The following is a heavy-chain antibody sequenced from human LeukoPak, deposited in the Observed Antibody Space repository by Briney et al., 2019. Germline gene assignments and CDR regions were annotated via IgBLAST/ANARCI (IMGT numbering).Heavy chain of an antibody. CDR1: GFPLSDYW. CDR2: IKQDGGEI. J-gene: IGHJ4*02. D-gene: IGHD6-19*01. V-gene: IGHV3-7*01. Sequence: PGGSLRLSCAASGFPLSDYWMSWVRQAPGKGLEWVANIKQDGGEIYYVDSVKGRFTISRDNAKNSLYLQMNSLRAEDTAVYYCARRHIAVAGPLDSWGQGTLVTVSS. CDR3: ARRHIAVAGPLDS.